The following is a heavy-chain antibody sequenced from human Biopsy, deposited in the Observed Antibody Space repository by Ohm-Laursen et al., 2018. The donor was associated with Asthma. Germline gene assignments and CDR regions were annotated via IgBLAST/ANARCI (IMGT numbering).Heavy chain of an antibody. Sequence: SLRLSCTASGFTFRNFGMHWVRQAPGKGLEWVALISSDVREWYADSVKGRFTISRDNFKNTLDLQMNSLRGDDTAVYYCVRWRSGYPDHYSDFWGLGTLVTVSS. CDR2: ISSDVRE. CDR3: VRWRSGYPDHYSDF. D-gene: IGHD2-21*01. CDR1: GFTFRNFG. J-gene: IGHJ4*02. V-gene: IGHV3-30*03.